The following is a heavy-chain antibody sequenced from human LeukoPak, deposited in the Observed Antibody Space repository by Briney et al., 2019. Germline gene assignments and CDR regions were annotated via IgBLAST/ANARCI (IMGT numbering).Heavy chain of an antibody. Sequence: PGGSLRLSCAASGFTFSSYGMHWVRQAPGKGLEWVAFIRYDGSNKYYADSVKGRFTISRDNSKNTLYLQMNSLRAEDTAVYYCARAYYYGSGSYFSYYYYYMDVWGKGTTVTVSS. V-gene: IGHV3-30*02. CDR1: GFTFSSYG. CDR3: ARAYYYGSGSYFSYYYYYMDV. CDR2: IRYDGSNK. D-gene: IGHD3-10*01. J-gene: IGHJ6*03.